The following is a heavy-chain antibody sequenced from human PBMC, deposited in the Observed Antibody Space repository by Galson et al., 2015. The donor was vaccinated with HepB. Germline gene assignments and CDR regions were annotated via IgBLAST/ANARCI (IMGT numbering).Heavy chain of an antibody. CDR2: INPNSGGT. Sequence: CKASGYTFTGYYMHWVRQAPGQGLEWMGWINPNSGGTNYAQKFQGWVTMTRDTSISTAYMELSRLRSDDTAVYYCARGYSSGWYLVGPWGQGTLVTVSS. J-gene: IGHJ5*02. CDR1: GYTFTGYY. D-gene: IGHD6-19*01. CDR3: ARGYSSGWYLVGP. V-gene: IGHV1-2*04.